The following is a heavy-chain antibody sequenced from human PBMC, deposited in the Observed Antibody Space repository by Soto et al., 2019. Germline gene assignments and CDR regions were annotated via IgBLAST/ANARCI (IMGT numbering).Heavy chain of an antibody. CDR3: TRAIQH. CDR1: GASITSGGYY. J-gene: IGHJ1*01. Sequence: QVQLQESGPGLVKPSQTLSLTCTVSGASITSGGYYWSWIRQHPGKGLEWIGYIYYSGSTYYNPSLPRGVTISVDTSKNQFPPKLSSVTAEDTAVYYCTRAIQHWGQGTLVSVSS. V-gene: IGHV4-31*03. CDR2: IYYSGST.